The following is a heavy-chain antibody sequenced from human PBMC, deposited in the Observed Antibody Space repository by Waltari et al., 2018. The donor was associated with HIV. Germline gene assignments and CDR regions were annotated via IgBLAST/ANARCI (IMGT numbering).Heavy chain of an antibody. D-gene: IGHD5-18*01. Sequence: QVQLVESGGGVVQPGRSLRLSCAASGFTFSSYGMHWVRQAPGKGLGWVAVIWYDGSNKYYADSVKGRFTISRDNSKNTLYLQMNSLRAEDTAVYYCAREGRGYSYLYFDYWGQGTLVTVSS. CDR2: IWYDGSNK. CDR1: GFTFSSYG. J-gene: IGHJ4*02. V-gene: IGHV3-33*01. CDR3: AREGRGYSYLYFDY.